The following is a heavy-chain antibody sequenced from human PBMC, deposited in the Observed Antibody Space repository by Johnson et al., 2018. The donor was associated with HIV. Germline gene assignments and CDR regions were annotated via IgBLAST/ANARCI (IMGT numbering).Heavy chain of an antibody. CDR1: GFTFSTYW. CDR2: INTDGSAT. V-gene: IGHV3-74*01. CDR3: ARDGESQQLPLGDAFDV. Sequence: VQLVESGGGLVQPGGSLRLSCAASGFTFSTYWMHWVRQPPGKGLVWVSRINTDGSATTYADSVKGRFTISRDNSKNTLYLQMNSLRAEDTAVYYCARDGESQQLPLGDAFDVWGQGTMVTVSS. J-gene: IGHJ3*01. D-gene: IGHD6-13*01.